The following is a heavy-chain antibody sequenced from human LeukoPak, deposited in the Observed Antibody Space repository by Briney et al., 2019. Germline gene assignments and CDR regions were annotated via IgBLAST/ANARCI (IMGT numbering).Heavy chain of an antibody. D-gene: IGHD3-10*01. J-gene: IGHJ4*02. CDR2: ISGSGGST. Sequence: PGRSLRLSCAASGFTFDDYAMHWVRQAPGKGLEWVSAISGSGGSTYYADSVKGRFTISRDNSKNTLYLQMNSLRAEDTAVYYCAKVVSYYGSGSYDYWGQGTLVTVSS. V-gene: IGHV3-23*01. CDR3: AKVVSYYGSGSYDY. CDR1: GFTFDDYA.